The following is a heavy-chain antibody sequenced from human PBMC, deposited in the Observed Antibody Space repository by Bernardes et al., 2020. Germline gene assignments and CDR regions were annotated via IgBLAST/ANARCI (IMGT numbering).Heavy chain of an antibody. CDR1: GFTFSSYA. CDR2: ISDSGVNT. D-gene: IGHD1-1*01. Sequence: GGSLRLSCAASGFTFSSYAFSWVRQAPGKGLEWVSAISDSGVNTYYADSVKGRFTISRDSSNNTLYLQMNSLRDEDTAVYYCGRRRWGWSDLGAFDIWGQGRMVTVSS. CDR3: GRRRWGWSDLGAFDI. J-gene: IGHJ3*02. V-gene: IGHV3-23*01.